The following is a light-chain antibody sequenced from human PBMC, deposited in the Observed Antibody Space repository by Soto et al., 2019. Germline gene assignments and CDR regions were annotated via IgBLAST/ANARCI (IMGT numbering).Light chain of an antibody. CDR1: QSVSIS. CDR3: QQYDTSSWT. Sequence: EIVMTQSPATLSVSPGDRATLSFRASQSVSISLAWYQQKPGQAPRLLIYGAFTRATGIPDRFSGSGSGTDFTLIISRLEPEDFAVYFCQQYDTSSWTFGQGTKVDIK. CDR2: GAF. V-gene: IGKV3D-15*01. J-gene: IGKJ1*01.